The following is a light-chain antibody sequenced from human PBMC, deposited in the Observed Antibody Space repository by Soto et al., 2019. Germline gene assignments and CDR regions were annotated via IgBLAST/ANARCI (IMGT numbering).Light chain of an antibody. V-gene: IGKV3-20*01. CDR1: QRVSSSY. CDR3: QQYGSPIFT. J-gene: IGKJ3*01. CDR2: CAS. Sequence: EMVLTQSPGTLSLSPGERATLSCRASQRVSSSYLAWYQQKPGQAPRLLIYCASSRAAGVPDRFSGSGSGTDFSLTISSLEAEDFAVYYCQQYGSPIFTFGPGTKVDIK.